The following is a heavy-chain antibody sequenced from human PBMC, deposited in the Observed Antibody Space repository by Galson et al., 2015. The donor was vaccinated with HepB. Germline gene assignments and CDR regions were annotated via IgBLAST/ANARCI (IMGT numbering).Heavy chain of an antibody. J-gene: IGHJ2*01. CDR2: LSTSGGST. Sequence: SLRLSCAASGFTFSNYAMSWVRQAPGKGLDWVSSLSTSGGSTYNADSVKGRFTISRDNSKNTLYLQMNSLRAEDTAIYYCAKGRTGDNRWLWGRGTLVTVSS. V-gene: IGHV3-23*01. CDR3: AKGRTGDNRWL. D-gene: IGHD7-27*01. CDR1: GFTFSNYA.